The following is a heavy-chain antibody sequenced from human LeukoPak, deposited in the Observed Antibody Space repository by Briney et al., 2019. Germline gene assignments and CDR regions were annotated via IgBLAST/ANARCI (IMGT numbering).Heavy chain of an antibody. V-gene: IGHV3-23*01. CDR2: ISSSGGST. D-gene: IGHD3-16*01. Sequence: GSLRLSCAVSGFTLSNYAMSWVRQAPGKGLEWVSGISSSGGSTYYPDSVKGRFTISRDNSKNTLFLLMNSLRAEDTAVYYCAKDVMITFGPVMAPPFDYWGQGTLVTVSS. CDR1: GFTLSNYA. CDR3: AKDVMITFGPVMAPPFDY. J-gene: IGHJ4*02.